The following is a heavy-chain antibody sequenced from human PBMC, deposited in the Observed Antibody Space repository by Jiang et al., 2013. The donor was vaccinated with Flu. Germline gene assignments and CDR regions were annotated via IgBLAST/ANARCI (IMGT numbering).Heavy chain of an antibody. CDR3: ARGVGNYGILTGYYPYGMDV. CDR1: GDSVSSNSAA. D-gene: IGHD3-9*01. Sequence: SQTLSLTCAISGDSVSSNSAAWNWIRQSPSRGLEWLGRTYYRSKWYNDYAVSVKSRITINPDTSKNQFSLQLNSVTPEDTAVYYCARGVGNYGILTGYYPYGMDVWGQGTTVTVS. J-gene: IGHJ6*02. CDR2: TYYRSKWYN. V-gene: IGHV6-1*01.